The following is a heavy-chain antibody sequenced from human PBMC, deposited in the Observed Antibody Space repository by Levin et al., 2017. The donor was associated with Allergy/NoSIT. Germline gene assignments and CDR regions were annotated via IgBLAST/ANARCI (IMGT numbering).Heavy chain of an antibody. Sequence: GESLKISCAASGFTFSGSGMHWVRQASGKGLEWVGRIRSKANSYATAYAASVKGRFTISRDDSKNTAYLQMNSLKTEDTAVYYCTRGPCSSGRGDGGDYWGQGTLVTVSS. CDR3: TRGPCSSGRGDGGDY. D-gene: IGHD2-15*01. V-gene: IGHV3-73*01. CDR2: IRSKANSYAT. CDR1: GFTFSGSG. J-gene: IGHJ4*02.